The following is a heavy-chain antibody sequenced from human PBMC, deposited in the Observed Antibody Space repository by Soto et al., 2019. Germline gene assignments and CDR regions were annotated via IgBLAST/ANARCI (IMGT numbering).Heavy chain of an antibody. J-gene: IGHJ5*02. CDR3: ARGMDCSSTSCNSNWFDP. D-gene: IGHD2-2*01. CDR2: TYYRSKWYN. CDR1: GDSVSSNSAA. Sequence: SQTLSLTCAISGDSVSSNSAAWNWIRQSPSRGLEWLGRTYYRSKWYNDYAVSVKSRITINPDTSKNQFSLQLNSVTPEDTAVYYCARGMDCSSTSCNSNWFDPWGQGTLVTVPQ. V-gene: IGHV6-1*01.